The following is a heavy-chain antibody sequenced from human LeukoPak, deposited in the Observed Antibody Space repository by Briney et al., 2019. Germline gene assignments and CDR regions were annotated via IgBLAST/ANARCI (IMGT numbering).Heavy chain of an antibody. D-gene: IGHD6-19*01. CDR3: ARTYSSGWDPDWFDP. J-gene: IGHJ5*02. CDR2: ISAYNGNT. V-gene: IGHV1-18*01. Sequence: SVKVSCKASGYTFTSYGISWVRQAPGQGLEWMGWISAYNGNTNYAQKLQGRVTMTTDTSTSTAYMELRSLRSDDTAVYYCARTYSSGWDPDWFDPWGQGTLVTVSS. CDR1: GYTFTSYG.